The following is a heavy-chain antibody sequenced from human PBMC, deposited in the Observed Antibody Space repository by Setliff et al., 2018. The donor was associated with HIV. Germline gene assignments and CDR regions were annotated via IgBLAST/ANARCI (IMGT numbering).Heavy chain of an antibody. CDR2: IHTSGST. V-gene: IGHV4-4*02. CDR1: GGSISSSNW. J-gene: IGHJ3*02. D-gene: IGHD3-3*01. CDR3: ARDYYNFQDM. Sequence: SETLSLTCAVSGGSISSSNWWSWVRQPPGKGLEWIGHIHTSGSTKYNPSLKSRVTFSVDTSKNQFSLKLSSVTAADSAVYYCARDYYNFQDMWGQGTMVTVSS.